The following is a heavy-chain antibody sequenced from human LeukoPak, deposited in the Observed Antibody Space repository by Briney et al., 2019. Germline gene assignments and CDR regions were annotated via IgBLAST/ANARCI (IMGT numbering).Heavy chain of an antibody. V-gene: IGHV4-39*01. D-gene: IGHD3-10*01. CDR3: ARQARVVREPLDY. CDR1: GGSISSSSYY. CDR2: IYYSGST. Sequence: KASETLSLTCTVSGGSISSSSYYWGWIRQPPGKGLEWIGSIYYSGSTYYNPSLKSRVTISVDTSKNQFSLKLSSVTAADTAVYYCARQARVVREPLDYWGQGTLVTVSS. J-gene: IGHJ4*02.